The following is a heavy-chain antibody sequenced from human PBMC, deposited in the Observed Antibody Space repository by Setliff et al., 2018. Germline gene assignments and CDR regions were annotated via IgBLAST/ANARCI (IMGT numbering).Heavy chain of an antibody. CDR2: INHRGST. V-gene: IGHV4-34*01. CDR3: SRPHGGDYAFDI. D-gene: IGHD4-17*01. J-gene: IGHJ3*02. CDR1: GFRFSDLY. Sequence: SETLSLSCAASGFRFSDLYMSWIRQPPGKGLEWIEEINHRGSTNYSPSLRSRVTISVDTSRNQISLTLSSVTAADTAVYYCSRPHGGDYAFDIWGQGTMVTVSS.